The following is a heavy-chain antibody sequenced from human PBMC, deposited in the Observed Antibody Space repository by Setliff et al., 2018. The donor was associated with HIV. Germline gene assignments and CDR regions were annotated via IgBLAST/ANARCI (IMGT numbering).Heavy chain of an antibody. CDR3: AQAQTSVSGSYYQYLQH. V-gene: IGHV3-23*01. D-gene: IGHD3-10*01. Sequence: PGGSLRLSCAASGFTFKDVWMAWVRQAPGKGLEWVSSLSGSGGSTYYADSVKGRFTISRDNSKNTLYLRMNSLRAEDTAVYYCAQAQTSVSGSYYQYLQHWGQGTLVTVSS. CDR2: LSGSGGST. J-gene: IGHJ1*01. CDR1: GFTFKDVW.